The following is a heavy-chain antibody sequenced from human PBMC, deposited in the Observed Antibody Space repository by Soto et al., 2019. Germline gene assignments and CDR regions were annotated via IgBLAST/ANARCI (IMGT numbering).Heavy chain of an antibody. CDR2: ITGSGAGS. D-gene: IGHD6-13*01. V-gene: IGHV3-23*01. Sequence: EVQLLESGGGWLQPGGSLRLSCAASGFTFSSYAMNWVRQAPGKGLEWVSGITGSGAGSYYSDSVKGRFTISRDNSKNTLYLQMNSLRAEDTAVYYCAKAYSNSWPNEWFGPWGPGTLVTVSS. CDR3: AKAYSNSWPNEWFGP. CDR1: GFTFSSYA. J-gene: IGHJ5*02.